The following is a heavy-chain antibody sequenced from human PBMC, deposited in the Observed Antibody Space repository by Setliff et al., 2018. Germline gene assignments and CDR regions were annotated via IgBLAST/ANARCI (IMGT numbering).Heavy chain of an antibody. CDR3: ARDPASPAAAGGWFDP. D-gene: IGHD6-13*01. CDR1: GGSISSYY. CDR2: IYTSGST. J-gene: IGHJ5*02. V-gene: IGHV4-4*08. Sequence: SETLSLTCTVSGGSISSYYWSWIRQPPGKGLEWIGYIYTSGSTNYNPSLKSRVTISVDTSKNQSSLKLSSVTAADTAVYYCARDPASPAAAGGWFDPWGQGTRVTVSS.